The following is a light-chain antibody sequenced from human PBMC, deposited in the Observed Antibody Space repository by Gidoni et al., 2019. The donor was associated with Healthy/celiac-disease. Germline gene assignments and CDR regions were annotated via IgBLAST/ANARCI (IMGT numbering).Light chain of an antibody. V-gene: IGKV3-15*01. CDR1: QSVSSN. CDR2: GAS. J-gene: IGKJ4*01. Sequence: EIVMTQSPATLSVSPGERATLSCRASQSVSSNLAWYQQKPGQAPRLLIYGASTRATGIPARFISSGSGTEFTLTISSLQSEDFAVYYCQQYNNWPPLTFGGGTKVEIK. CDR3: QQYNNWPPLT.